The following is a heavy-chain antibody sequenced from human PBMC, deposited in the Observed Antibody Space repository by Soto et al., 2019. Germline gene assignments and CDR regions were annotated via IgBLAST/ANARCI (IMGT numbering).Heavy chain of an antibody. CDR3: ARRRVMTLWFDP. CDR2: INHTGST. CDR1: GGSFRDYS. D-gene: IGHD2-21*02. V-gene: IGHV4-34*01. J-gene: IGHJ5*02. Sequence: SETLSLTCAVYGGSFRDYSWTWIRQPPGKGLEWIGEINHTGSTNYNPSLKSRVTISVDTSKNRFSLKVSSVTAADTAVYYCARRRVMTLWFDPWGQGTLVTVSS.